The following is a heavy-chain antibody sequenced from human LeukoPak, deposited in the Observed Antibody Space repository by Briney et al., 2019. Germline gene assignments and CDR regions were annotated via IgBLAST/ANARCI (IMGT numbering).Heavy chain of an antibody. Sequence: GGSLRFSCAASGFAFSKYWMHCVRQARGKGLVWVSRINGDGSTTSYADSAKGGFTISRDNAKNTLYLQMSSLRAEDTAVYYCATGNYYDSRGYYTFGHWGQGTLVTVSS. J-gene: IGHJ4*02. D-gene: IGHD3-22*01. V-gene: IGHV3-74*01. CDR2: INGDGSTT. CDR1: GFAFSKYW. CDR3: ATGNYYDSRGYYTFGH.